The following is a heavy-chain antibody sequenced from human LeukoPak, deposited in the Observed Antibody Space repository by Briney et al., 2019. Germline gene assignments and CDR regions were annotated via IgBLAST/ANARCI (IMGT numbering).Heavy chain of an antibody. J-gene: IGHJ6*03. CDR1: GGSISSYY. D-gene: IGHD3-3*01. CDR2: IYYSGST. V-gene: IGHV4-59*01. CDR3: ARETFHDLWSGYYMDV. Sequence: SETLSLTCTVSGGSISSYYWSWIRQPPGKGLEWIGYIYYSGSTNYNPSLKSRVTISVDTSKNQFSLKLSSVTAADTAVYYCARETFHDLWSGYYMDVWGKETTVTVSS.